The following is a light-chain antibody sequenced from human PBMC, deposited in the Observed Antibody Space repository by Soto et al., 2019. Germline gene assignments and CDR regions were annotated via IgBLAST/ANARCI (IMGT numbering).Light chain of an antibody. CDR2: DAS. Sequence: VMTQSPATLSLSPGERATLSCRASESVSRKLAWYQQKPGQAPRLLIYDASTRATGIPDRFSGGGSGTDFTLTISRLEPEDFAVYYCQQYKNWPSITFGQGTRLEIK. V-gene: IGKV3-15*01. J-gene: IGKJ5*01. CDR1: ESVSRK. CDR3: QQYKNWPSIT.